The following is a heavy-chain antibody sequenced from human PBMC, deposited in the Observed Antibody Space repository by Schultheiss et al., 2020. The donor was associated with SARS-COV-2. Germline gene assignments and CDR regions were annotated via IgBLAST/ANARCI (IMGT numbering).Heavy chain of an antibody. D-gene: IGHD5-18*01. J-gene: IGHJ4*02. CDR3: ARGPWGIQLWDYPVY. CDR1: GFTFSNAW. CDR2: ISYDGSNK. Sequence: GGSLRLSCAASGFTFSNAWMSWVRQAPGKGLEWVAVISYDGSNKYYADSVKGRFTISRDNSKNTLYLQMNSLRAEDTAVYYCARGPWGIQLWDYPVYWGQGTQVTVSS. V-gene: IGHV3-30*14.